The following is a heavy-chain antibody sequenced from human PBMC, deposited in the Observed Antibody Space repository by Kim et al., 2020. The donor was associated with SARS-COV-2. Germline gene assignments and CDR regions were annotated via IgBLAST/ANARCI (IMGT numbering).Heavy chain of an antibody. J-gene: IGHJ6*02. CDR1: GFTFSSYW. CDR3: ARDINLPLQDYYYYGMDV. Sequence: GGSLRLSCAASGFTFSSYWMSWVRQAPGKGLEWVANIKQDGSEKYYVDSVKGRFTISRDNAKNSLYLQMNSLRAEDTAVYYCARDINLPLQDYYYYGMDVWGQGTTVTVSS. D-gene: IGHD1-20*01. CDR2: IKQDGSEK. V-gene: IGHV3-7*01.